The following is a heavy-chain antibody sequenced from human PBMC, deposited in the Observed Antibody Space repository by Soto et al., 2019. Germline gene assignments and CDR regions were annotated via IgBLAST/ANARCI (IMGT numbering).Heavy chain of an antibody. V-gene: IGHV4-39*02. CDR3: AKFISGTSSGWYWLDP. Sequence: QLQLQESGPGLVNPSETLSLICAVSGGSISSSSYYWVWIRQPPGRGLEGIGTRYSTGSTFYNPSLKSRVTISADTSKNHFFLKLSSVTAADTAVYYCAKFISGTSSGWYWLDPWGQGILVTVSS. CDR1: GGSISSSSYY. CDR2: RYSTGST. J-gene: IGHJ5*02. D-gene: IGHD6-19*01.